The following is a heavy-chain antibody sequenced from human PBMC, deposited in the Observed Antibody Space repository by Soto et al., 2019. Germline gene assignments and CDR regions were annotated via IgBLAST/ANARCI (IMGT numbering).Heavy chain of an antibody. Sequence: GGSLRLSCAASGFTFSSFGMHWVRQAPGKGLGWVALIVYDGTNKYYADSVKGRFTISRDNSKNALYLQLNSLRPEDTAVYYCAKDRQYDFWTVEYWGQGTLVTVSS. D-gene: IGHD3-3*01. CDR3: AKDRQYDFWTVEY. CDR2: IVYDGTNK. CDR1: GFTFSSFG. J-gene: IGHJ4*02. V-gene: IGHV3-30*18.